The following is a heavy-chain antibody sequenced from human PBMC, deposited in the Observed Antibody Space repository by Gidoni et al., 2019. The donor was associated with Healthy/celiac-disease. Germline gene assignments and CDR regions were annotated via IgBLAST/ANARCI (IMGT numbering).Heavy chain of an antibody. CDR1: GFTFSSYS. V-gene: IGHV3-30-3*01. J-gene: IGHJ6*02. D-gene: IGHD3-3*01. CDR2: ISYDGSNK. CDR3: ARAPLEWFTYYYYGMDV. Sequence: QVQLVESGGGVVQPGRSLRLSCAASGFTFSSYSMHWVRQAPGKGLEWVAVISYDGSNKYYADSVKGRFTISRDNSKNTLYLQMNSLRAEDTAVYYCARAPLEWFTYYYYGMDVWGQGTTVTVSS.